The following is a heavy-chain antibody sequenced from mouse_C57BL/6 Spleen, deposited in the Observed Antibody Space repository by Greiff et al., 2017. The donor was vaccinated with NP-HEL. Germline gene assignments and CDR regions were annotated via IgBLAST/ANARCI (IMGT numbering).Heavy chain of an antibody. CDR1: GYTFTSYW. J-gene: IGHJ1*03. V-gene: IGHV1-64*01. CDR2: IHPNSGST. D-gene: IGHD2-3*01. CDR3: AREGDGYYGYFDV. Sequence: QVQLQQSGAELVKPGASVKLSCKASGYTFTSYWMHWVKQRPGQGLEWIGMIHPNSGSTKYNEKFKSKATLTVDKSYSTAYMQLSSLTSEDSAVYYCAREGDGYYGYFDVWGTGTTVTVSS.